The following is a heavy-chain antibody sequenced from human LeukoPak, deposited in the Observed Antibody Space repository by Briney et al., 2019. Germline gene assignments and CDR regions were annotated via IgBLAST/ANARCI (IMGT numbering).Heavy chain of an antibody. CDR2: IYSGGST. J-gene: IGHJ4*02. CDR1: GFTISSNY. Sequence: GGSLRLSCAASGFTISSNYMNWVRQAPGKGLEWVSVIYSGGSTYYADSVKGRFTISRDNSKNTLYLQMNSLRAEDTAVYYCARDQSGFLEWPFWGQGTLVTVSS. CDR3: ARDQSGFLEWPF. V-gene: IGHV3-66*02. D-gene: IGHD3-3*01.